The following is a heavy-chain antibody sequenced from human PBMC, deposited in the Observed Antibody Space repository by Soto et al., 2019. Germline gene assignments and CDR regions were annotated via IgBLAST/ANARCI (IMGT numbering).Heavy chain of an antibody. D-gene: IGHD1-26*01. J-gene: IGHJ4*02. CDR2: IKQDESEK. CDR3: ASDRFRGTYYLRGVTYFFEE. Sequence: PGGSLRLSCVTYGLTFTDYWMSWVRQAPGEGLEWVANIKQDESEKNYLDSVKGRFTIPRDNAKNSLYLQMNSLRAEDTAVYYCASDRFRGTYYLRGVTYFFEEWGQGAPVTVSS. V-gene: IGHV3-7*03. CDR1: GLTFTDYW.